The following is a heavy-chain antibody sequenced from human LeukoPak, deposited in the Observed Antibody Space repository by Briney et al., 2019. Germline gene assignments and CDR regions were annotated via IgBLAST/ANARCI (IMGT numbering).Heavy chain of an antibody. Sequence: GGSLRLSCAASGFTFSSYAMSWVRQAPGKGLEWVSAISGSGVSSYYTGSVKGRFTISRDNSKNTLYLQMSSLTVEDTAVYYCARDGGSRRYCSGGACYSPDSWGQGTLVTVSS. V-gene: IGHV3-23*01. CDR1: GFTFSSYA. CDR3: ARDGGSRRYCSGGACYSPDS. D-gene: IGHD2-15*01. J-gene: IGHJ4*02. CDR2: ISGSGVSS.